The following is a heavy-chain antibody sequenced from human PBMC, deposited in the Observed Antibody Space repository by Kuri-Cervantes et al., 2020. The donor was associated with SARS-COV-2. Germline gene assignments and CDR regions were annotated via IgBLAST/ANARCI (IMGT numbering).Heavy chain of an antibody. CDR3: AGRSSGWTIDY. Sequence: SETLSLTCTVSGGSISSYYWSWIRQPPGKGLEWIGYIYYSGSTNYNPSLKSRVTISVDTSKNQFSLKLSSVTAADTAVYYCAGRSSGWTIDYWGQGTLVTVSS. CDR2: IYYSGST. CDR1: GGSISSYY. V-gene: IGHV4-59*08. D-gene: IGHD6-19*01. J-gene: IGHJ4*02.